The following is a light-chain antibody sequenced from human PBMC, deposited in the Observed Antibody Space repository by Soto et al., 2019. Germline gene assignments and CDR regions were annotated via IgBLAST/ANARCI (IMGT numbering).Light chain of an antibody. CDR3: QQSYSIPYT. J-gene: IGKJ2*01. Sequence: DIQMTQSPSSLSASVGDRVTITCRASQSISSFLNWYQQKPGKAPKLLIYAASSLQSGVPSRFGGSGSGTDFTLTISSLQPEDFATYYCQQSYSIPYTFAQGTKLEIK. CDR1: QSISSF. V-gene: IGKV1-39*01. CDR2: AAS.